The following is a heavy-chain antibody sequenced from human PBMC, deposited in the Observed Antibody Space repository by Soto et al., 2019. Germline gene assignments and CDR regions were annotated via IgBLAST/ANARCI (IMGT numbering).Heavy chain of an antibody. CDR2: INHSGST. CDR1: GGSFSGYY. V-gene: IGHV4-34*01. Sequence: SETLSLTCAVYGGSFSGYYWSWIRQPPGKGLEWIGEINHSGSTNYNPSLKSRVTISVDTSKNQFSLKLSSVTAADTAVYYCARARSTVTTLGFDYWGQGTLVTVSS. CDR3: ARARSTVTTLGFDY. J-gene: IGHJ4*02. D-gene: IGHD4-17*01.